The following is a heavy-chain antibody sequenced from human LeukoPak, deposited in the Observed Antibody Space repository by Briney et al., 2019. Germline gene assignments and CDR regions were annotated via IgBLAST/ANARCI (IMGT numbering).Heavy chain of an antibody. CDR2: VKEDGSEK. CDR1: AFTFSRYW. D-gene: IGHD6-13*01. CDR3: ARGGYTSSWYISRDY. V-gene: IGHV3-7*01. J-gene: IGHJ4*02. Sequence: GGSLRLSCAASAFTFSRYWMTWVRQAPGKGLEWVANVKEDGSEKYYVDSVKGRFSISRDNTKNSLYLQMNSLRAEDTAVYYCARGGYTSSWYISRDYWGQGTLVTVSS.